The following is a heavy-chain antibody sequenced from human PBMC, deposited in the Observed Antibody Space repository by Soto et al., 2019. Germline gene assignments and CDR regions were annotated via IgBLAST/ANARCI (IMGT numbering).Heavy chain of an antibody. CDR1: GFTFSSYW. CDR2: IKQDGSEK. J-gene: IGHJ4*02. CDR3: ARLGYSSGWPFDY. Sequence: GGSLRLSCAASGFTFSSYWMSWVRQAPGKGLEWVANIKQDGSEKYYVDSVKGRFTISRDNAKNSLYLQMNSLRAEDTAVYYCARLGYSSGWPFDYWGQGTLVTVSS. V-gene: IGHV3-7*01. D-gene: IGHD6-19*01.